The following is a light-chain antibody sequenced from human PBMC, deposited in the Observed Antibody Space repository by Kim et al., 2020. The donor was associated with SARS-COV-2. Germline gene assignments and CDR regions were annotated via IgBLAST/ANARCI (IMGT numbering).Light chain of an antibody. CDR2: EGS. CDR3: CSYAGSSTWV. Sequence: GQSIATSCTGTSRYVGSYNLGSWYQQHPGKAPKLMIYEGSKRPSGVSNRFSGSKSGNTASLTISGLQAEDEADYYCCSYAGSSTWVFGGGTKLTVL. CDR1: SRYVGSYNL. J-gene: IGLJ3*02. V-gene: IGLV2-23*01.